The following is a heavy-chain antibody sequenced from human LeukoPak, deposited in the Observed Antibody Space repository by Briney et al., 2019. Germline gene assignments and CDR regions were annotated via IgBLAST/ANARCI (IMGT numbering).Heavy chain of an antibody. CDR2: INPNSGDT. CDR1: GYTFIGYY. V-gene: IGHV1-2*02. Sequence: ASVKVSCKASGYTFIGYYMHWVRQAPGRGLEWMGWINPNSGDTDYAQKFQGRVTMTRDTSISTAYLELSRLTSDDTAVYYCAMPKQLVLFDYWGQGTLVTVSS. D-gene: IGHD6-13*01. CDR3: AMPKQLVLFDY. J-gene: IGHJ4*02.